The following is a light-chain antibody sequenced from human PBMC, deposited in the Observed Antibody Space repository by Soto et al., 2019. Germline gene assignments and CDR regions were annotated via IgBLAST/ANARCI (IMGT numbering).Light chain of an antibody. J-gene: IGKJ1*01. CDR3: QQRSNWPRT. V-gene: IGKV3-11*01. Sequence: EIVLTQSPATLSLSPGERATLSCRASQRVSRYLAWYQQKPGQAPRLLIYDASNRSTGIPARFSGSGSGTVFTLTISSLEPEEFAGYYCQQRSNWPRTFGQGTKVEIK. CDR1: QRVSRY. CDR2: DAS.